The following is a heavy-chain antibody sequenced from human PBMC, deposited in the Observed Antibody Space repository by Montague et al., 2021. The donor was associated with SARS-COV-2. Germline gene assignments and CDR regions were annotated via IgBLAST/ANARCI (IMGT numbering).Heavy chain of an antibody. CDR2: IYYDGST. Sequence: SETLSLTCTVAGDSIRSSSYYWGWIRQPPGRGLEWIGSIYYDGSTYYNPSFKSRVTISVDTSKTQSTLKLSSVTAADTAVHSCSRRAQPAFGNGAIDYWGQGTLVTVSS. J-gene: IGHJ4*02. CDR3: SRRAQPAFGNGAIDY. V-gene: IGHV4-39*01. CDR1: GDSIRSSSYY. D-gene: IGHD3-16*01.